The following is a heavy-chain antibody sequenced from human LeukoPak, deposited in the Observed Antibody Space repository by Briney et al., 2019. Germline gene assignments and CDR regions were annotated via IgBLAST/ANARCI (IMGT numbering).Heavy chain of an antibody. CDR1: GFTFSNYG. V-gene: IGHV3-30*02. CDR2: IRYDGSTK. Sequence: GGSLRLSCAASGFTFSNYGIHWVRHAPGKGLDWVAFIRYDGSTKYYADSVKGRFTTSRDNSKNTLYLQVNSLRAEDTAVYYCASIPPSIAAETKWGQGTLVTVSS. D-gene: IGHD6-13*01. J-gene: IGHJ4*02. CDR3: ASIPPSIAAETK.